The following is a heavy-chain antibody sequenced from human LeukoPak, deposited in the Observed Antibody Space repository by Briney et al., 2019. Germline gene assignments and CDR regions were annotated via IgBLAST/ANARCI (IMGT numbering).Heavy chain of an antibody. CDR3: ARGHYGDYA. CDR2: INQDGSEK. J-gene: IGHJ5*02. D-gene: IGHD4-17*01. Sequence: LTLTCTFSGFSLSTTGVCVTWIRQPPGKALEWVANINQDGSEKYYVDSVKGRFTISRDNAKSSLYLQMNSLRAEDTAKYYCARGHYGDYAWGQGTLVTVSS. CDR1: GFSLSTTG. V-gene: IGHV3-7*01.